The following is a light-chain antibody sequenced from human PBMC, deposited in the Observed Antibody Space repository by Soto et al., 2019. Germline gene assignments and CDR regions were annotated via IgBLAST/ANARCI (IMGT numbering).Light chain of an antibody. J-gene: IGKJ4*01. CDR2: GPS. CDR3: QQFQKWPLT. Sequence: EIGMTQSPATVSVSPGARATLSCRASVSGSSNLAWYQQKPGQAPRLRIYGPSTSATGIPARFSGSGSGTEFTLTISSLQSEDFAVYSCQQFQKWPLTFGGGTNVEIK. V-gene: IGKV3-15*01. CDR1: VSGSSN.